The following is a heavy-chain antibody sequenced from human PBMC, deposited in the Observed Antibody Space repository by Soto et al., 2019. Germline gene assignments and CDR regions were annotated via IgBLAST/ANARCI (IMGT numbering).Heavy chain of an antibody. D-gene: IGHD3-10*01. J-gene: IGHJ4*02. CDR3: ARQGASRGSEYAAFDF. CDR2: IYPCASDI. V-gene: IGHV5-51*01. CDR1: GYTFIYFW. Sequence: GESLKISCQASGYTFIYFWVAWVRQVHGKGLEWMGVIYPCASDIRYSPSFEGHVTISADKSTNTAYLQWSSQEAADTAIYYCARQGASRGSEYAAFDFWGRGNMVAVSS.